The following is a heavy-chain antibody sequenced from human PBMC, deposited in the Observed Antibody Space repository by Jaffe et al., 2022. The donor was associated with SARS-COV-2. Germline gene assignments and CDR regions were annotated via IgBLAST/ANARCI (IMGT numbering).Heavy chain of an antibody. CDR2: ISYDGSNK. J-gene: IGHJ4*02. V-gene: IGHV3-30*18. CDR1: GFTFSSYG. CDR3: AKNGGSSSLDYFDY. D-gene: IGHD6-6*01. Sequence: QVQLVESGGGVVQPGRSLRLSCAASGFTFSSYGMHWVRQAPGKGLEWVAVISYDGSNKYYADSVKGRFTISRDNSKNTLYLQMNSLRAEDTAVYYCAKNGGSSSLDYFDYWGQGTLVTVSS.